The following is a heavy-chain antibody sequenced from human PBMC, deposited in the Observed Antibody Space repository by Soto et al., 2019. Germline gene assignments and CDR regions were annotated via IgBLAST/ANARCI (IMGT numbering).Heavy chain of an antibody. V-gene: IGHV1-69*13. CDR1: GGTFSSYA. CDR3: ARDRGPAARRLGSFDY. CDR2: IIPIFGTA. D-gene: IGHD6-6*01. Sequence: PSVKVSCKASGGTFSSYAISWVRQAPGQGLEWMGGIIPIFGTANYAQKFQGRVTITADESTSTAYMELSSLRSEDTAVYYCARDRGPAARRLGSFDYWGQGTLVTVSS. J-gene: IGHJ4*02.